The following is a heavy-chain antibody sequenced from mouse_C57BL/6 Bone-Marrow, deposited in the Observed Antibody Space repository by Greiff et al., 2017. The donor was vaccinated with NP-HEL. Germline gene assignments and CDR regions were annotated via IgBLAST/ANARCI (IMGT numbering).Heavy chain of an antibody. CDR2: IYPRSGNT. D-gene: IGHD2-2*01. J-gene: IGHJ4*01. V-gene: IGHV1-81*01. CDR3: ARGMVTTKPYAMDY. CDR1: GYTFTSYG. Sequence: QVQLQQSGAELARPGASVKLSCKASGYTFTSYGISWVKQRTGQGLEWIGEIYPRSGNTYYNEKVKGKATLTADKSSSTAYMELRSLTSEDSAVYFCARGMVTTKPYAMDYWGQGTSVTVSS.